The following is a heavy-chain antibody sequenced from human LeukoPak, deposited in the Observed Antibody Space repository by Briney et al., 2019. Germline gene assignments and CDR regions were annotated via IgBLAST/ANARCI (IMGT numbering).Heavy chain of an antibody. D-gene: IGHD3-22*01. Sequence: SETLSLTCTVSGGSISSYYWSWIRQPPGKGLEWIGYIYYSGSTNYNPSLKSRVTISVDTSKNQFSLKLSSVTAADTAVYYCARGLIVSAFDIWGQGTMVTVSS. J-gene: IGHJ3*02. CDR2: IYYSGST. V-gene: IGHV4-59*01. CDR1: GGSISSYY. CDR3: ARGLIVSAFDI.